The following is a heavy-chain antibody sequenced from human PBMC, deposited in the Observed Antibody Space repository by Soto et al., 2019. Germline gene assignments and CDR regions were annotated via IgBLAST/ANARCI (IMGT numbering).Heavy chain of an antibody. Sequence: PGWSLRLSCAASGFTFSSYAMSWVRQAPGKGLEWVSSISGSGGSTYYADSVKGRFTISRDNSKNTLYLQMNSLRAEDTAVYYCAKDPGYYGAGSYYPDYWGQGTLVTVSS. V-gene: IGHV3-23*01. CDR1: GFTFSSYA. D-gene: IGHD3-10*01. J-gene: IGHJ4*02. CDR3: AKDPGYYGAGSYYPDY. CDR2: ISGSGGST.